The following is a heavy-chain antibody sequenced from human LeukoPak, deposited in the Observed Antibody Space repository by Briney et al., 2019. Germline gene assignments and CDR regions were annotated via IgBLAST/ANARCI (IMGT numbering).Heavy chain of an antibody. J-gene: IGHJ3*02. Sequence: SVKVSCKASGGTFSSYAISWVRRAPGQGLEWMGRIIPIFGIANYAQKFQGRVTITADKSTSTAYMELSSLRSEDTAVYYCGYDSSGYYLDAFDIWGQGTMVTVSS. CDR3: GYDSSGYYLDAFDI. D-gene: IGHD3-22*01. CDR1: GGTFSSYA. CDR2: IIPIFGIA. V-gene: IGHV1-69*04.